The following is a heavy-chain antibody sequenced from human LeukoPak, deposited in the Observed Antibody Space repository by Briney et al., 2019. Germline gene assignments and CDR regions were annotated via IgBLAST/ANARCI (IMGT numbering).Heavy chain of an antibody. CDR1: GGTFSSYA. J-gene: IGHJ4*02. Sequence: SVKVSCKASGGTFSSYAISWVRQAPGQGLEWMGRIIPMFGTANYAQKFQDRVTVTTDESTTAAYMEMSSLRSEDTAVYYCARGSYYDSSGYFDWGQGTLVTVSS. V-gene: IGHV1-69*05. CDR2: IIPMFGTA. CDR3: ARGSYYDSSGYFD. D-gene: IGHD3-22*01.